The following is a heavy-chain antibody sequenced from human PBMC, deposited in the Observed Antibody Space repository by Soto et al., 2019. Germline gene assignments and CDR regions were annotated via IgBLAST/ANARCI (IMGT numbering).Heavy chain of an antibody. CDR3: AKNQGVELVPLTTVDWFDP. V-gene: IGHV3-23*01. CDR2: ISGSGFKK. D-gene: IGHD1-26*01. Sequence: LRLSCAASGFIFENFGMSWVRQAPGKGLEWISSISGSGFKKYYADSVKGRFTISRDNSKSTVYLELNNLSAEDTAVYHCAKNQGVELVPLTTVDWFDPWGQGSVVTVSS. J-gene: IGHJ5*02. CDR1: GFIFENFG.